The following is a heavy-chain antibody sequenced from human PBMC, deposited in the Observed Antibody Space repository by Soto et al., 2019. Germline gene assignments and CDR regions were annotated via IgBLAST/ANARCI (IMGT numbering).Heavy chain of an antibody. CDR3: AKTLVVVSVYYYDGMDV. J-gene: IGHJ6*02. Sequence: GGYLRLSCAASGFTFSSYGMHWVRQAPGKGLEWVAVISYDGSNKYYADSVKGRFTISRDNSKNTLHLQMNSLRAEDTAVYYCAKTLVVVSVYYYDGMDVWGQGTTVTVSS. D-gene: IGHD2-2*01. CDR1: GFTFSSYG. V-gene: IGHV3-30*18. CDR2: ISYDGSNK.